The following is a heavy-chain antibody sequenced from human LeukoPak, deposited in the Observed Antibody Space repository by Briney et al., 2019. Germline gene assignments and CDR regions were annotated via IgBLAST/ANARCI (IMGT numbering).Heavy chain of an antibody. CDR3: SRGSGWLSVY. CDR1: GFTFGDYL. V-gene: IGHV3-49*03. J-gene: IGHJ4*02. D-gene: IGHD6-19*01. Sequence: GGSLRLSCTASGFTFGDYLMSWFRQAPGKGLEWIGFISGGTTEYAASVKGRFTISRDDSTSIAYLQINSLTTEDTAVYYCSRGSGWLSVYWGQGTLVTVSS. CDR2: ISGGTT.